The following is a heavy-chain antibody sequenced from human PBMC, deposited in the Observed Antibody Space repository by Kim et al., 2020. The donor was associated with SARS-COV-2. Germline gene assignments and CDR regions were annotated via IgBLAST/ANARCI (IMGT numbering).Heavy chain of an antibody. J-gene: IGHJ3*02. Sequence: GGSLRLSCAASGFTFSSYSMNWVRQAPGKGLEWVSSISSSSSYIYYADSVKGRFTISRDNAKNSLYLQMNSLRAEDTAVYYCARDPDYYDRRPSDIWGQGTMVTVSS. CDR3: ARDPDYYDRRPSDI. CDR1: GFTFSSYS. V-gene: IGHV3-21*01. CDR2: ISSSSSYI. D-gene: IGHD3-22*01.